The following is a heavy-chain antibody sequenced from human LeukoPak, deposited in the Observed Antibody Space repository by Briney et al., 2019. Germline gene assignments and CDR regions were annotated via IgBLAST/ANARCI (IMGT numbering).Heavy chain of an antibody. J-gene: IGHJ4*02. CDR3: ARAMYSSSWQYYFDY. V-gene: IGHV3-64*01. CDR1: GLTFSSYA. CDR2: ISSNGGST. Sequence: GGSLRLSCAASGLTFSSYAMHWVRQAPGKGLEYVSAISSNGGSTYYANSVKGRFTISRDNSKNTLYLQIGSLRAEDMAVYYCARAMYSSSWQYYFDYWGQGTLVTVSS. D-gene: IGHD6-13*01.